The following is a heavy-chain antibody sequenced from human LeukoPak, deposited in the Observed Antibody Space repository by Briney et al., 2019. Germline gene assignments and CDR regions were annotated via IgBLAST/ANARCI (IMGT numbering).Heavy chain of an antibody. CDR1: GFTFSNSI. CDR3: ATERGSSGSAGYFDP. D-gene: IGHD6-19*01. J-gene: IGHJ5*02. CDR2: ISHDGANN. V-gene: IGHV3-30-3*01. Sequence: GRSPRLSCVASGFTFSNSIMHWVRQAPGRGLEWVAGISHDGANNHFADSVKGRFTISRDNSKNTLYLEMNSLSAEDSAVYYCATERGSSGSAGYFDPWGQGTLVTVSS.